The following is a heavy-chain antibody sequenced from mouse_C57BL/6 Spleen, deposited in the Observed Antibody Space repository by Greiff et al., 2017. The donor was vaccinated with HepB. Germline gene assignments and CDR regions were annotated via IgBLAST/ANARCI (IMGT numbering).Heavy chain of an antibody. CDR2: INPNNGGT. V-gene: IGHV1-22*01. CDR3: AREGIDYRFAY. Sequence: VQLKESGPELVKPGASVKMSCKASGYTFTDYNMHWVKQSHGKSLEWIGYINPNNGGTSYNQKFKGKATLTVNKSSSTAYMELRSLTSEDSAVYYCAREGIDYRFAYWGQGTLVTVSA. CDR1: GYTFTDYN. J-gene: IGHJ3*01. D-gene: IGHD2-4*01.